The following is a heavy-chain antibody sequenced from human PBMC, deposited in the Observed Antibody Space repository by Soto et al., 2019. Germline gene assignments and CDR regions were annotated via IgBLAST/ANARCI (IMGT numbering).Heavy chain of an antibody. CDR1: GFTFSSFW. J-gene: IGHJ5*02. V-gene: IGHV3-74*01. D-gene: IGHD3-10*01. Sequence: GGSLRLSCAASGFTFSSFWMHWVRQAPGKGLVWVSRINSDGSSTSYADSVKGRFTISRDNAKNTLYLQMNSLRAEDTAVYYCARVGPYDSGSYMLRYNWFDPWGQGTLVTVSS. CDR3: ARVGPYDSGSYMLRYNWFDP. CDR2: INSDGSST.